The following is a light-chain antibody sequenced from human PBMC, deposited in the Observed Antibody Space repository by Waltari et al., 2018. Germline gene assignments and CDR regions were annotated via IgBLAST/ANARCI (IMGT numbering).Light chain of an antibody. Sequence: EIVLTQSPGTLYLSPGERATLSCRASQSVTSNYLAWYQQKPGQAPRLLIYGASTRATGVPARFSGSGSGTDFTLTISGLQSEDYAVYFCHQHNSWPPLSFGGGTKVEIK. CDR3: HQHNSWPPLS. CDR1: QSVTSN. V-gene: IGKV3-15*01. CDR2: GAS. J-gene: IGKJ4*01.